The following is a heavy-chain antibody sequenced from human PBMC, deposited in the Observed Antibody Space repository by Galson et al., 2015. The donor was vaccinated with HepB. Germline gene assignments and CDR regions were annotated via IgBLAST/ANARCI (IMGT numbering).Heavy chain of an antibody. Sequence: SLRLSCAASEFTFSMYGMYWVRQAPGKGLEWVAAISYDSTGKYYADSVRGRFTISRDSSKNTLSLQLNDLRVDDTAVYYCAKQRPNYDHKGNIDYWGQGTLVIVSS. CDR3: AKQRPNYDHKGNIDY. J-gene: IGHJ4*02. D-gene: IGHD3-16*01. CDR2: ISYDSTGK. CDR1: EFTFSMYG. V-gene: IGHV3-30*18.